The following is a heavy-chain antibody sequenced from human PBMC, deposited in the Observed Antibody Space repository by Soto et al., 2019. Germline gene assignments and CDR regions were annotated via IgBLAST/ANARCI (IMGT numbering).Heavy chain of an antibody. CDR1: GITFSNYE. Sequence: EVQLVESGGGLVQPRGSLRLSCAASGITFSNYEMNWVRQAPGKGLEWVSYISSSGGTTYYAGSVKGRFTISRDNAKSSLYLQMNSLRAEDTAVYYCARYCSGGTCNDRNMDVWGQGTTVTVSS. CDR3: ARYCSGGTCNDRNMDV. V-gene: IGHV3-48*03. CDR2: ISSSGGTT. D-gene: IGHD2-15*01. J-gene: IGHJ6*02.